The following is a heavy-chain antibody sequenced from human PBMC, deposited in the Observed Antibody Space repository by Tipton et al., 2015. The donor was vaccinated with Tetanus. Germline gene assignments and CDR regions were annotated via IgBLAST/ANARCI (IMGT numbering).Heavy chain of an antibody. CDR3: ARDPRIGYCSSTSCFPYNWLDP. Sequence: QLVQSGAEVKKPGASVKVSCKASGYTFTSYGISWVRQAPGQGLEWMGWISAYNGNTNYAQKLQGRVTMTTDTSTGTAYMELRSLRSDDTAVYYCARDPRIGYCSSTSCFPYNWLDPWGQGTLVTVSS. CDR2: ISAYNGNT. V-gene: IGHV1-18*04. D-gene: IGHD2-2*01. J-gene: IGHJ5*02. CDR1: GYTFTSYG.